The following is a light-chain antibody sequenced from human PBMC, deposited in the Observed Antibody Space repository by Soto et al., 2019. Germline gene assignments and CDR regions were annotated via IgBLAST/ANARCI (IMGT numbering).Light chain of an antibody. CDR2: DVS. V-gene: IGLV2-14*01. Sequence: QSVLAQLASVSGSPGQSITISCTGTSSDVGGYNFVSWYQQHPGKAPKLIIYDVSNRPSGVSYRFSGSKSGTSASLAITGLQAEDEADYYCQSYDSSLSGYVFGTGTKVTVL. CDR1: SSDVGGYNF. J-gene: IGLJ1*01. CDR3: QSYDSSLSGYV.